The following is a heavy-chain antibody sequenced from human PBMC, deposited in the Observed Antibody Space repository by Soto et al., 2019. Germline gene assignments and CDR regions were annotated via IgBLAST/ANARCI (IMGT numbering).Heavy chain of an antibody. CDR2: ISYDGSNK. CDR3: ARDGMSNTHYGMDV. CDR1: GFTFSSYA. Sequence: QVQLVESGGGVVQPGRSLRLSCAASGFTFSSYAMHWVRQAPGKGLEWVAVISYDGSNKYYADSVKGRFTISRDNSKNTLDLQMNSLRAEDTAVYYCARDGMSNTHYGMDVWGQGTTVTVSS. J-gene: IGHJ6*02. D-gene: IGHD2-2*02. V-gene: IGHV3-30-3*01.